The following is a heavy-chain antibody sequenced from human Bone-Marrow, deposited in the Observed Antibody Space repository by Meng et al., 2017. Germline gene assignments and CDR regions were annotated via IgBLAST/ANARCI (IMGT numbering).Heavy chain of an antibody. Sequence: QVQLQQWGAGLLKPSEALSLTCDVSCASLNGYYWTWIRQPPRKGLEWIGEINHSGSPDYNTSLKSRVTISVDTSKNQFSLKLSSVTAADTAVYYCARGQLILRNWGQGTLVTVSS. J-gene: IGHJ4*02. V-gene: IGHV4-34*01. CDR1: CASLNGYY. CDR3: ARGQLILRN. CDR2: INHSGSP. D-gene: IGHD2/OR15-2a*01.